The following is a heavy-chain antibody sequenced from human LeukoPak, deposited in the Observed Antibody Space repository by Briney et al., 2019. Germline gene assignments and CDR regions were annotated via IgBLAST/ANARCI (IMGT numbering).Heavy chain of an antibody. CDR3: ATIKRGNIFGYFDF. D-gene: IGHD5-18*01. CDR1: GASMNTHY. CDR2: MLDTVTT. Sequence: SETLSLTCAVSGASMNTHYWSWIRQPPGKGLEWIGYMLDTVTTKDNPSLKSRFTLSADTSKSQFSLRLTSVTAADTAVYYCATIKRGNIFGYFDFWGQGIPVTVSS. J-gene: IGHJ4*02. V-gene: IGHV4-59*11.